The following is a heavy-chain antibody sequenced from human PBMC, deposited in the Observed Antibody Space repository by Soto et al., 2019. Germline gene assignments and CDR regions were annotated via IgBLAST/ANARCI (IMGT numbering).Heavy chain of an antibody. V-gene: IGHV4-39*01. D-gene: IGHD3-3*01. CDR3: ARNSPYDFWSGYYTYYFDY. J-gene: IGHJ4*02. CDR2: IYYSGST. Sequence: SETLSLTCTVSGGSISSSSYYWGWIRQPPGKGLEWIGSIYYSGSTYYNQSLKSRVTISVDTSKNQYSLKLSSVTAADTAVYYCARNSPYDFWSGYYTYYFDYWGQGTLVTVSS. CDR1: GGSISSSSYY.